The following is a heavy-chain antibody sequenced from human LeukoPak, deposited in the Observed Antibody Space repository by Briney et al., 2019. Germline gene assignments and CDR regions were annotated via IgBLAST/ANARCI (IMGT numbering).Heavy chain of an antibody. CDR3: ARDSTSNSYDSSGYYAFPNDAFDI. J-gene: IGHJ3*02. V-gene: IGHV1-46*01. D-gene: IGHD3-22*01. Sequence: GASVKVSCKASGYTFTGYYMHWVRQAPGQGLEWMGIINPSGGSTSYAQKFQGRVTMTRDTSTSTVYMELSSLRSEDTAVYYCARDSTSNSYDSSGYYAFPNDAFDIWGQGTMVTVSS. CDR2: INPSGGST. CDR1: GYTFTGYY.